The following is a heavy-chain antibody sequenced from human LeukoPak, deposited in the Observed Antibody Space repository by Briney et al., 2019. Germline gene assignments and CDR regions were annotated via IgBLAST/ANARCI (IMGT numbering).Heavy chain of an antibody. D-gene: IGHD2-8*02. Sequence: PGGSLRLSCAASKFSFGSYRMHWVRQAPGKGLVWVSRINSDGSRTNYADSVKGRFTISRDNAKNTLYLQMSSLRAEDTAVYYCARALTGSWDWFDPWGQGTLVTVSS. CDR2: INSDGSRT. CDR3: ARALTGSWDWFDP. CDR1: KFSFGSYR. V-gene: IGHV3-74*01. J-gene: IGHJ5*02.